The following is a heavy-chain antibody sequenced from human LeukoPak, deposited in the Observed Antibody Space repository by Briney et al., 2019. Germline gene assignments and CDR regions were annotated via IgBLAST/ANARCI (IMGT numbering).Heavy chain of an antibody. D-gene: IGHD3-22*01. Sequence: PGGSLRLSCAASGFTFSNYWMHWVRQAPGKGLVWVSRINSDGINTSYADSVKGRFTISRDNAKNTLNLQMSSLRAGDTAVYYCARVTSDSSGFAYYFDFWGQGTLVTVSS. CDR1: GFTFSNYW. CDR2: INSDGINT. CDR3: ARVTSDSSGFAYYFDF. J-gene: IGHJ4*02. V-gene: IGHV3-74*01.